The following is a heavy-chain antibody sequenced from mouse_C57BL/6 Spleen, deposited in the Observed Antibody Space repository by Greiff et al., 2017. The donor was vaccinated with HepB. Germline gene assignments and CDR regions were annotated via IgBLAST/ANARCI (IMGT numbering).Heavy chain of an antibody. CDR1: GFTFSSYT. V-gene: IGHV5-9*01. Sequence: EVQGVESGGGLVKPGGSLKLSCAASGFTFSSYTMSWVRQTPEKRLEWVATISGGGGNTYYPDSVKGRFTISRDNAKNTLYLQMSSLRSEDTALYYCVRQRAWFAYWGQGTLVTVSA. CDR3: VRQRAWFAY. J-gene: IGHJ3*01. CDR2: ISGGGGNT.